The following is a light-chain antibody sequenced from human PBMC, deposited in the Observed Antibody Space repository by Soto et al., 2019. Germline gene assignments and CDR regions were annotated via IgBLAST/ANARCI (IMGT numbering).Light chain of an antibody. CDR1: QSISSW. V-gene: IGKV1-5*03. CDR3: QQFAISTA. CDR2: KAS. J-gene: IGKJ1*01. Sequence: DNHMTQSPSTLSASVGYRVTITCRASQSISSWLAWYQQKPGKAPNLLIYKASSLRSGVPSRFSGSGSGTDFTLTISSLQPDDFATYYCQQFAISTAFGQGPRWIS.